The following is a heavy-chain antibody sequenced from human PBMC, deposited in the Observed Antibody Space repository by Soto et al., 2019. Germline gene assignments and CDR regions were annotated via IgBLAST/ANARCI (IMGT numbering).Heavy chain of an antibody. CDR3: ARHGRSTAILQLRHYAIDV. J-gene: IGHJ6*02. V-gene: IGHV3-21*01. Sequence: GSLRLSSAASGFSFRIYTMNWVRQAPGKGLEWVSSISSSGTYIYYADSVKGRFTISRDNAKNSLYLQMNSLRADDTAVYYCARHGRSTAILQLRHYAIDVWGQGTTVTVSS. D-gene: IGHD1-1*01. CDR1: GFSFRIYT. CDR2: ISSSGTYI.